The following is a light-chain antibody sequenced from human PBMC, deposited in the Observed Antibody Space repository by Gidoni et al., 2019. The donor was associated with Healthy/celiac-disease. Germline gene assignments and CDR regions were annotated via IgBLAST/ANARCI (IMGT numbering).Light chain of an antibody. CDR2: WAS. CDR3: QQYYSTPFA. V-gene: IGKV4-1*01. Sequence: IVMTPSPNSLALSLGERATINCKSSQSVLYSSNNKNYLAWYQQKPGQTPKLLIYWASTRESGVPDRFSGSGSGTDFTLTISSLQAEDVAVYYCQQYYSTPFAFGPGTKVDIK. J-gene: IGKJ3*01. CDR1: QSVLYSSNNKNY.